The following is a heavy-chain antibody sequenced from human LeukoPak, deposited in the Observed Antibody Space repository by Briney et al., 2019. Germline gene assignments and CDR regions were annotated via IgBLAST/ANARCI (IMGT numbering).Heavy chain of an antibody. V-gene: IGHV3-30-3*01. CDR2: MSYDGSNK. D-gene: IGHD6-13*01. J-gene: IGHJ4*02. CDR3: AKAGYSSSWHEYFDY. CDR1: GFTFGSYT. Sequence: GGSLRLSCAASGFTFGSYTMHWVRQAPGKGLEWVALMSYDGSNKYYADSVKGRFTISRDNFRNTLYLQMNSLRAEDTAVYYCAKAGYSSSWHEYFDYWGQGTLVTVSS.